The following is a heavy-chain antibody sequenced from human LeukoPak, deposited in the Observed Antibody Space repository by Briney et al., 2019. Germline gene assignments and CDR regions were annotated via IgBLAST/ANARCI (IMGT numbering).Heavy chain of an antibody. J-gene: IGHJ4*02. Sequence: SVKVSCKASGGTFSSYAISWVRQAPGQGLEWMGRIIPILGIANYAQKFQGRVTITADKSTSTAYMELSSLRSEDTAVYHCARAPPYDILTGYYPDWGQGTLVTVSS. CDR3: ARAPPYDILTGYYPD. CDR1: GGTFSSYA. V-gene: IGHV1-69*04. CDR2: IIPILGIA. D-gene: IGHD3-9*01.